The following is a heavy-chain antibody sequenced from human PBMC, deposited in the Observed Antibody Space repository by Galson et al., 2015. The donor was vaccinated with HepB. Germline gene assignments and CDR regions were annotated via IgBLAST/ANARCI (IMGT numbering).Heavy chain of an antibody. D-gene: IGHD6-13*01. Sequence: SLRLSCAASGFTFSSYAMHWVRQAPGKGLEYVSAISSNGGSTYYADSVKGRFTISRDNSKNTLYLQMSSLRAEDTAVYYCVKALEAAEPHYFDYWGQGTLVTVSS. V-gene: IGHV3-64D*06. J-gene: IGHJ4*02. CDR3: VKALEAAEPHYFDY. CDR1: GFTFSSYA. CDR2: ISSNGGST.